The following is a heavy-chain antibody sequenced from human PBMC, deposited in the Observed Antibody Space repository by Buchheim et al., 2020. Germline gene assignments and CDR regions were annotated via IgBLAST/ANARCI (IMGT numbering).Heavy chain of an antibody. CDR1: GGSISSGGYY. Sequence: QVQLQESGPGLVKPSQTLSLTCTVSGGSISSGGYYWSWIRQPPGKGLEWIGEINHSGSTNYNPSLKSRVTISVDTSKNQFSLKLSSVTAADTAVYYCARPYCSGGSCYRRTYYFDYWGQGTL. J-gene: IGHJ4*02. D-gene: IGHD2-15*01. V-gene: IGHV4-31*03. CDR3: ARPYCSGGSCYRRTYYFDY. CDR2: INHSGST.